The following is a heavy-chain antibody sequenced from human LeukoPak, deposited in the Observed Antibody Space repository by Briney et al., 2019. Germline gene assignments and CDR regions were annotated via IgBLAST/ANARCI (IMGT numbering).Heavy chain of an antibody. CDR2: ISYDGSNK. D-gene: IGHD3-22*01. CDR1: GFTFSSYA. CDR3: AKEKKYYYDGSGYPGYDY. J-gene: IGHJ4*02. Sequence: PGRSLRLSCAASGFTFSSYAMHWVRQAPGKGLEWVAVISYDGSNKYYADSVKGRFTISRDNSKNTLYLQMNSLRVEDTAVYYCAKEKKYYYDGSGYPGYDYWGQGTLVTVSS. V-gene: IGHV3-30-3*01.